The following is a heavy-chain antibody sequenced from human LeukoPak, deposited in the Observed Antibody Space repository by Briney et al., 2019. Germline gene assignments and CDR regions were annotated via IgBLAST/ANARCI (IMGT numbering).Heavy chain of an antibody. CDR2: IYYSGST. Sequence: SETLSLTCTVSGGSISSSSYYWGWIRQPPGKGLEWIGSIYYSGSTYYNPSLKSRVTISVDTSKNQFSLKLSSVTAADTAVYYCARQGMYGSGASSAGYWGQGTLVTVSS. J-gene: IGHJ4*02. CDR1: GGSISSSSYY. CDR3: ARQGMYGSGASSAGY. V-gene: IGHV4-39*01. D-gene: IGHD6-25*01.